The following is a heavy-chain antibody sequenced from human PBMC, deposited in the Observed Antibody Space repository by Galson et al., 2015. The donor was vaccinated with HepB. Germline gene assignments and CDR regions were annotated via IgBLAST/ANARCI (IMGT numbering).Heavy chain of an antibody. CDR1: GYTFTRYG. J-gene: IGHJ6*03. CDR3: ARVIVVVPAAIGYYYYYMDV. V-gene: IGHV1-18*01. D-gene: IGHD2-2*01. CDR2: ISAYNGNT. Sequence: SVKVSCKASGYTFTRYGISWVRQAPGQGLEWMGWISAYNGNTNYAQKLQGRVTMTTDTSTSTAYMELRSLRSDDTAVYYCARVIVVVPAAIGYYYYYMDVWGKGTTVTVSS.